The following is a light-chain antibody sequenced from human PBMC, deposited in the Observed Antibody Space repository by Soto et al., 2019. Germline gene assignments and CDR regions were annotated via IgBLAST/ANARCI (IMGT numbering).Light chain of an antibody. CDR3: SSYTSSNSYV. Sequence: QSALTRPASVSGSPGQSITISCTGTSSDVGGYNYVSWYPQHPGKAPKLMIYDVRNRPSGVSNRFSGSKSGNTASLTISGLQADDEADYYCSSYTSSNSYVFVTGTKLTVL. V-gene: IGLV2-14*01. CDR1: SSDVGGYNY. J-gene: IGLJ1*01. CDR2: DVR.